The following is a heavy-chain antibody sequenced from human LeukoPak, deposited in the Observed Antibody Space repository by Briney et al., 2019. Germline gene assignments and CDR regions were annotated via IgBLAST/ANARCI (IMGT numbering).Heavy chain of an antibody. CDR3: ARGVDYYDSSGYFSFYFDY. CDR1: GFTFSSFS. CDR2: ISSSSSTI. V-gene: IGHV3-48*01. Sequence: GGSLRLSCAASGFTFSSFSMNWVRQAPGKGLEWVSYISSSSSTIYYADSVKGRFTISRDNAKNSLYLQMNSLRAEDTAVYYCARGVDYYDSSGYFSFYFDYWGQGTLVTVSS. D-gene: IGHD3-22*01. J-gene: IGHJ4*02.